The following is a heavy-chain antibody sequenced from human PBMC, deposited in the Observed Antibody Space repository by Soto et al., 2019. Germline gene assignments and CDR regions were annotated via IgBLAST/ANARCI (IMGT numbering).Heavy chain of an antibody. CDR2: INGDGSST. J-gene: IGHJ4*02. CDR3: AIDTNSQPDY. CDR1: GFTFSPYW. Sequence: EVQLVESGGGLVQPGGSLRLSCAASGFTFSPYWIHWVRQAPGKGLVWVSRINGDGSSTNYADSVKGRFTISRDNAKNTVYLQMNSLRAEDTAVYYCAIDTNSQPDYWGQGTLVTVSS. V-gene: IGHV3-74*01. D-gene: IGHD2-8*01.